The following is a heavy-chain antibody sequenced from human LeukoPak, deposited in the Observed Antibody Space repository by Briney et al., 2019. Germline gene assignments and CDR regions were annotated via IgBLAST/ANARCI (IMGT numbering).Heavy chain of an antibody. D-gene: IGHD5-18*01. Sequence: GGSLRLSCAAAGFTFSNAWISWVRQAPGKGLEWLGRIKSKTDGGTIDYAAPVKGRFTISRDDSENTVYLQLNSLKTEDTAIYYCTRYSYASYYFDYWGQGTLVTVSS. CDR2: IKSKTDGGTI. V-gene: IGHV3-15*01. CDR1: GFTFSNAW. J-gene: IGHJ4*02. CDR3: TRYSYASYYFDY.